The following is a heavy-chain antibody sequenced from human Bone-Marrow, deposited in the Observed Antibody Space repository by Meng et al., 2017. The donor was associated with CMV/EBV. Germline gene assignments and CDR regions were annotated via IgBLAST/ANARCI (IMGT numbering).Heavy chain of an antibody. CDR1: GLTVSPSA. Sequence: SGLTVSPSAMGWVRQAPGKGLEWVSLINESGGKRYYADSVKGRFTVSRDNSKNTLFLQMDSLKVEDTAVYYCAKYYNFWSVLYNWFDPWGRGTLVTVSS. CDR3: AKYYNFWSVLYNWFDP. J-gene: IGHJ5*02. V-gene: IGHV3-23*01. D-gene: IGHD3-3*01. CDR2: INESGGKR.